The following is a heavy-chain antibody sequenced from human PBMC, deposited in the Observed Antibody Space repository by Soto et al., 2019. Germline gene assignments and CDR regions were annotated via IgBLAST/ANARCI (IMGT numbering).Heavy chain of an antibody. D-gene: IGHD1-1*01. Sequence: QLHLEQRGAGLLKPSETLSLTCDVYGGSFSGYYWSWIRQAPGKGLEWIVEINHSGGPNYNPSPQCGGAGSVDRSQTHFSLKLSAVTAADSVVYYCATFPPVGGTATSRGDDSVDIWGQGKLVTVSS. CDR1: GGSFSGYY. J-gene: IGHJ3*02. CDR2: INHSGGP. CDR3: ATFPPVGGTATSRGDDSVDI. V-gene: IGHV4-34*02.